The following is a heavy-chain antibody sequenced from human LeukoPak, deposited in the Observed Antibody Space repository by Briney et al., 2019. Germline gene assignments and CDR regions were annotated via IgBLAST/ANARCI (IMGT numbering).Heavy chain of an antibody. Sequence: SVKVSCKASGGTFSSYTVSWVRQAPGQGLEWMGRIIPILGIANYAQKFQGRVTITADKSTSTAYMELSSLRSEDTAVYYCARQYCGGDCYSRAYYFDCWGQGTLVTVSS. V-gene: IGHV1-69*02. CDR2: IIPILGIA. CDR3: ARQYCGGDCYSRAYYFDC. D-gene: IGHD2-21*01. J-gene: IGHJ4*02. CDR1: GGTFSSYT.